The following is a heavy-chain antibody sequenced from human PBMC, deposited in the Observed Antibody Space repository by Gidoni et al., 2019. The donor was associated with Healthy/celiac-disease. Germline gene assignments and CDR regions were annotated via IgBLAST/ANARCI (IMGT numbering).Heavy chain of an antibody. J-gene: IGHJ4*02. V-gene: IGHV4-39*01. CDR1: GGSISSSSYY. CDR2: IYYSGST. Sequence: QLQLQESAPGLVKPSETLSLTCPVPGGSISSSSYYWGWIRQPPGKGLEWIGSIYYSGSTYYNPSLKSRVTISVDTSKNQFSLKLSSVTAADTAVYYCARIRHYFDYWGQGTLVTVSS. CDR3: ARIRHYFDY.